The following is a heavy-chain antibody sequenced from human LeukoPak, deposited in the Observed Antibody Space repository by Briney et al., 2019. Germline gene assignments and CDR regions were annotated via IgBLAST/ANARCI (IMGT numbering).Heavy chain of an antibody. CDR2: IYHSGST. J-gene: IGHJ4*02. Sequence: SETLSLTCTVSGYSISSGYYWGWIRQPPGKGLEWIGSIYHSGSTYYNPSLKSRVTISVDTSKNQFSLKLSSVTAADTAVYYCAREILGATFDYWGQGTLVTVSS. V-gene: IGHV4-38-2*02. D-gene: IGHD5-12*01. CDR1: GYSISSGYY. CDR3: AREILGATFDY.